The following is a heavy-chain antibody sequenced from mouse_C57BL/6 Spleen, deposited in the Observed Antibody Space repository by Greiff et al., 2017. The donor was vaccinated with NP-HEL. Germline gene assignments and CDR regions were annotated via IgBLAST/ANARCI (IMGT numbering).Heavy chain of an antibody. V-gene: IGHV1-7*01. Sequence: VQLQQSGAELAKPGASVKLSCKASGYTFTSYWMHWVKQRPGQGLEWIGYINTSSGYTKYNQKFKDKATLTADKSSSTAYMQLSSLTYEDSAVYYCASGWDWYWYCDVWGTGTTVTVSS. J-gene: IGHJ1*03. D-gene: IGHD4-1*01. CDR3: ASGWDWYWYCDV. CDR2: INTSSGYT. CDR1: GYTFTSYW.